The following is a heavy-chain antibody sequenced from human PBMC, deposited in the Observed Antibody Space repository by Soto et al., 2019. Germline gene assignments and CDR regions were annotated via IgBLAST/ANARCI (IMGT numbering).Heavy chain of an antibody. D-gene: IGHD4-4*01. CDR2: ISNDGTKK. Sequence: VQLVESGGGLVKPGGSLRLSCAASGFTFTNYGFHWVRQAPGKGLEWVAHISNDGTKKFYADSVKGRFTISRDNSETTVYLHLTSLRPDDTALFYCARDVAMPTGLGLGYWGQGTLVTVSS. J-gene: IGHJ4*02. CDR3: ARDVAMPTGLGLGY. V-gene: IGHV3-30*03. CDR1: GFTFTNYG.